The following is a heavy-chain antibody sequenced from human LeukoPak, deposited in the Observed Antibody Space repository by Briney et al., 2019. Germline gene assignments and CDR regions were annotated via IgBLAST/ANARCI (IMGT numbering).Heavy chain of an antibody. CDR3: ARNHGSLYSGSGSLDY. CDR1: GDTFSDYY. CDR2: MKPNSGGT. D-gene: IGHD5-12*01. V-gene: IGHV1-2*02. J-gene: IGHJ4*02. Sequence: GASLKVSCKASGDTFSDYYIYWGRQAPGQGLERRGWMKPNSGGTNYAQKFQGRVTMTRDTSISTAYMELSRLRSDDTAVYYCARNHGSLYSGSGSLDYWGQGTLVTVSS.